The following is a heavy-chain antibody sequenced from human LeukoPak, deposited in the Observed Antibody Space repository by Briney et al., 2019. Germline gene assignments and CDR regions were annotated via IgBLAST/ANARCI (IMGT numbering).Heavy chain of an antibody. CDR2: VYTSGST. D-gene: IGHD3-22*01. Sequence: SQTLSLTCTVSGGSISSASDYWSWIRQPAGKGLGWIGRVYTSGSTNYNPSLKSRVTISVDTSKNQFSLKLSSVTAADTAVYYCARIGTKGKTYYYDSSGYGDAFDIWGQGTMVTVSS. V-gene: IGHV4-61*02. CDR3: ARIGTKGKTYYYDSSGYGDAFDI. J-gene: IGHJ3*02. CDR1: GGSISSASDY.